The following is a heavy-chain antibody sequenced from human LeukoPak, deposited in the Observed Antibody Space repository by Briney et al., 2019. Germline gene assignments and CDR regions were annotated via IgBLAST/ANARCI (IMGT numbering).Heavy chain of an antibody. CDR2: ISSSGTTV. D-gene: IGHD2-21*01. CDR3: AKIVDPNGVDY. Sequence: GGSLRLSCAISSFTFSGFAINWLRQAPGKGPEWVSYISSSGTTVHYADFVMGRFTISRDQRSLYLQMNSLRAEDTAVYYCAKIVDPNGVDYWGQGTLVTVSP. J-gene: IGHJ4*02. CDR1: SFTFSGFA. V-gene: IGHV3-48*01.